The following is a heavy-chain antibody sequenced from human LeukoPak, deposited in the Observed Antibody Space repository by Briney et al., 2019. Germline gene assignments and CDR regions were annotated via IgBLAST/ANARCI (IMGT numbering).Heavy chain of an antibody. CDR2: IYPGDSDT. V-gene: IGHV5-51*01. D-gene: IGHD3-16*01. CDR3: ARGPFSKFDP. Sequence: GESLKISCKGSGYSFSSYWTGWVRQMPGKGLEWMGIIYPGDSDTRYSPSFQGQVTFSADKSITTAYLQWRSLRASDTAMYYCARGPFSKFDPWGQGTLVTVSS. CDR1: GYSFSSYW. J-gene: IGHJ5*02.